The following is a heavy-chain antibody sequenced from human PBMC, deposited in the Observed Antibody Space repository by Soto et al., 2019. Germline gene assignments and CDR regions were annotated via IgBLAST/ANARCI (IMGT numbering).Heavy chain of an antibody. J-gene: IGHJ6*02. V-gene: IGHV3-43*01. Sequence: GGSLRLSCAASGFTFDDYTMHWVRQAPGKGLEWVSLISWDGGSTYYADSVKGRFTISRDNSKNSLYLQMNSLRTEDTALYYCAKDFRCSSTSCYRGYYCYGMDVWGQGTTVTVSS. D-gene: IGHD2-2*01. CDR3: AKDFRCSSTSCYRGYYCYGMDV. CDR2: ISWDGGST. CDR1: GFTFDDYT.